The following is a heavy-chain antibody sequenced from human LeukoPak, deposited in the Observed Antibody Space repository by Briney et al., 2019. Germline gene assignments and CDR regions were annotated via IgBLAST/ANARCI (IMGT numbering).Heavy chain of an antibody. V-gene: IGHV5-51*01. CDR2: LYPGEYAT. CDR3: ARRLISNLWFGEFVQIRSNWFDP. Sequence: SGGTLKISCKGSGYSFYSYWIGWVRQVPGKGVEWMGILYPGEYATRYSPSFQGQVTISADKSISTAYLQWSSLKAADTAMYYCARRLISNLWFGEFVQIRSNWFDPWGQGTLVTVSS. J-gene: IGHJ5*02. D-gene: IGHD3-10*01. CDR1: GYSFYSYW.